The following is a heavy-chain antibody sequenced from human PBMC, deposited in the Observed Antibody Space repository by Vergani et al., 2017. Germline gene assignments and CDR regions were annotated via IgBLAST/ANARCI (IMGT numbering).Heavy chain of an antibody. Sequence: EVMLVQSGAEVKKPGESLKISCKYSESSFISNEIAWVRQMSGKGLQWMGNINPIDSKIAYSPSFQGQVTISADKSISTAYLQWSSLKASDTAMYYCARRAGLSHYYYYMDVWGKGTTVTVSS. CDR2: INPIDSKI. CDR1: ESSFISNE. J-gene: IGHJ6*03. V-gene: IGHV5-51*03. CDR3: ARRAGLSHYYYYMDV. D-gene: IGHD5/OR15-5a*01.